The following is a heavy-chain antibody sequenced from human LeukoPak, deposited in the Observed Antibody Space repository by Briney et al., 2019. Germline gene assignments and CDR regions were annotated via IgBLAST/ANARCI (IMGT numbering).Heavy chain of an antibody. CDR1: GFIVDDTY. D-gene: IGHD6-13*01. J-gene: IGHJ4*02. CDR2: VYSGGRT. V-gene: IGHV3-66*02. CDR3: ARQATAGLDY. Sequence: GGSLRLSYAASGFIVDDTYMSWVRQAPGKGLEWVSVVYSGGRTFNADSVKGRFIISRDNSKNTVYLQMNSLRTDDTAVYYCARQATAGLDYWGQGTLVTVSS.